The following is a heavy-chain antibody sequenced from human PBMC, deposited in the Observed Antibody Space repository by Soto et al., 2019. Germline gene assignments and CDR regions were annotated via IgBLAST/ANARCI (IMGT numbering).Heavy chain of an antibody. CDR2: ISSSGSTI. CDR3: ARDLRMVYAIDFDY. Sequence: PGGSMRLSCAASGFPFSSYSMNWVRQAPGKGLEWVSYISSSGSTIYYADSVKGRFTISRDNAKNSLYLQMNSLRDEDTAVYYCARDLRMVYAIDFDYWGQGTLVTVSS. J-gene: IGHJ4*02. D-gene: IGHD2-8*01. V-gene: IGHV3-48*02. CDR1: GFPFSSYS.